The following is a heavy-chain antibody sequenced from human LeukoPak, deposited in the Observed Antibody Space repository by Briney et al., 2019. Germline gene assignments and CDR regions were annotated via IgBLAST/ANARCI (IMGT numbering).Heavy chain of an antibody. CDR3: ARGVRVGARERYYDYVWGSYRFAPGGMDV. D-gene: IGHD3-16*02. Sequence: SETLSLTCAVYGGSFSGYYWSWIRQPPGKGLEWIGEINHSGSTNYNPSLKSRVTISVDTSKNQFSLKLSSVTAADTAVYYCARGVRVGARERYYDYVWGSYRFAPGGMDVRGQGTTVTVSS. CDR2: INHSGST. J-gene: IGHJ6*02. CDR1: GGSFSGYY. V-gene: IGHV4-34*01.